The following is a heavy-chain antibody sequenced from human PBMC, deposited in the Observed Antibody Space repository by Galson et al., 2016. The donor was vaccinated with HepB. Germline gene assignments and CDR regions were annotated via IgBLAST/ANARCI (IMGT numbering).Heavy chain of an antibody. CDR3: ARSPRDRGFDY. CDR1: GVSIRDNTW. CDR2: IYYSGNT. J-gene: IGHJ4*02. Sequence: SETLSLTCAVSGVSIRDNTWWSWVRQPPGKGLEWIGEIYYSGNTNYNPSLKSRVTISVDKSKNQFSLQLSSVTAADTAVYYCARSPRDRGFDYWGQGTLVTVSS. D-gene: IGHD1-14*01. V-gene: IGHV4-4*02.